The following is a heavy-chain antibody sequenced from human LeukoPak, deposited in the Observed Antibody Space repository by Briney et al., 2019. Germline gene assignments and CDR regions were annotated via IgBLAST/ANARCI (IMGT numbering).Heavy chain of an antibody. J-gene: IGHJ6*02. CDR3: SRGVARQYYYDSSGYYKWGYYYYGMDV. D-gene: IGHD3-22*01. CDR1: GGSFSGYY. CDR2: INHSGST. Sequence: SETLSLTCAVYGGSFSGYYWSWIRQPPGKGLEWIGEINHSGSTNYNPSLKNRVTISVDTSKNQFSLKPSSVTAAGTAVYYWSRGVARQYYYDSSGYYKWGYYYYGMDVWGQGTTVTVSS. V-gene: IGHV4-34*01.